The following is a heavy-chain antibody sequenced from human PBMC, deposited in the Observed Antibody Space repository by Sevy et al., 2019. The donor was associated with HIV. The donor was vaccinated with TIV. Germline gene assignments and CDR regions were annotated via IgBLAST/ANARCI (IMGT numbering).Heavy chain of an antibody. CDR1: GDSLTVGSYY. V-gene: IGHV4-39*01. D-gene: IGHD1-1*01. Sequence: SETPSLTCAVSGDSLTVGSYYWGWIRQPPGEGLEWIGNIFYTGIVAYNPSLQSRVTISVDTSKNQFSLELKSVTAADTAAYFCARRAVHGEGRSFDIWGPGTTVTVSS. CDR3: ARRAVHGEGRSFDI. CDR2: IFYTGIV. J-gene: IGHJ3*02.